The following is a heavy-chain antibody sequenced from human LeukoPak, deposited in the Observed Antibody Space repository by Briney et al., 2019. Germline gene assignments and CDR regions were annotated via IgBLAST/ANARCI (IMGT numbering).Heavy chain of an antibody. D-gene: IGHD3-9*01. Sequence: GGSLRLSCAASGFTFDDYAMHWVRQAPGKGLEWVSGISWNSGSIGYADSVKGRFTISRDSSKNTLYLQMNSLRGEDTAVYYCAKGRWGLTINNFDIWGQGTMVTVSS. CDR2: ISWNSGSI. V-gene: IGHV3-9*01. CDR1: GFTFDDYA. CDR3: AKGRWGLTINNFDI. J-gene: IGHJ3*02.